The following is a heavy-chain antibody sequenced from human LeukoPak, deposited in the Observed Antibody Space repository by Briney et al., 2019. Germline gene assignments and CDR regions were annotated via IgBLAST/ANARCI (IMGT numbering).Heavy chain of an antibody. CDR1: GGSFSGYY. CDR3: ARGRAARYYYDSSGYYY. V-gene: IGHV4-34*01. CDR2: INHSGST. Sequence: PSETLSLTCAVYGGSFSGYYWSWIRQPPGKGLEWIGEINHSGSTNYNPSLKSRVTISVGTSKNQFSLKLSSVTAADTAVYYCARGRAARYYYDSSGYYYWGQGTLVTVSS. J-gene: IGHJ4*02. D-gene: IGHD3-22*01.